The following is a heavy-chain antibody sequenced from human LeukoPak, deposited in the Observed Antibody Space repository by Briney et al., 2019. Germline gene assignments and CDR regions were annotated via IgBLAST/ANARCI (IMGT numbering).Heavy chain of an antibody. CDR1: GGSISSGDYY. CDR2: IYYSGST. J-gene: IGHJ4*02. V-gene: IGHV4-30-4*01. D-gene: IGHD5-18*01. CDR3: ARVMDTAMAGIDY. Sequence: SETLSLTCTVSGGSISSGDYYWSWIRQPPGKGLEWIGYIYYSGSTYYNPSLKSRVTISVDTSKNQFSLKLSSVTAADTAVCYCARVMDTAMAGIDYWGQGTLVTVSS.